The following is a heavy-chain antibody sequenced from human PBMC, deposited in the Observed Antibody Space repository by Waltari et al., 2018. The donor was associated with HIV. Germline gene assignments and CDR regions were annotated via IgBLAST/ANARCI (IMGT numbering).Heavy chain of an antibody. CDR1: GYSFTTYD. CDR3: ARGDCWSPRRDLNWFDP. J-gene: IGHJ5*02. D-gene: IGHD3-3*01. V-gene: IGHV1-8*01. Sequence: QVQLVQSGAEVKKPGASVKVSCKASGYSFTTYDINWVRQASGQGLEWMGRMNPNSGNTAAAQKFQGRVYMTRNTSISTAYMELSSLTSEDTAVYYCARGDCWSPRRDLNWFDPWGQGTLVTVSS. CDR2: MNPNSGNT.